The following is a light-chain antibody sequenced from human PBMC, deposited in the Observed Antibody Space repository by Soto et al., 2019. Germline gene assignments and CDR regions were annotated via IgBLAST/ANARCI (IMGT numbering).Light chain of an antibody. V-gene: IGLV1-40*01. CDR3: QSYDDSLSVHYV. Sequence: QSALTQPPSVSGAPGQRVTISCTGSSSNIGSTYDVQWYQQLPGTAPKLLIHGNTDRPSGVPDRFSGSKSGTSASLAITGLQAADEADYYCQSYDDSLSVHYVFGTGTKLTVL. CDR2: GNT. J-gene: IGLJ1*01. CDR1: SSNIGSTYD.